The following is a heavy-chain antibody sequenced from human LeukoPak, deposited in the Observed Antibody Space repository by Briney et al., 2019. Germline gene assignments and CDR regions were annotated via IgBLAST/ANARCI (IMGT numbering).Heavy chain of an antibody. CDR3: ARIAYSRDYYYVGVGKIFDY. V-gene: IGHV1-18*01. D-gene: IGHD3-22*01. Sequence: ASVKVSCKASGYSFSTFGITWVRQAPGQGLEWMGWISAYNGNTNYAQKFQGRVTMTTDTSTSTAYMELRSLRSDDTAVYYCARIAYSRDYYYVGVGKIFDYWGQGTLVTVSS. CDR2: ISAYNGNT. J-gene: IGHJ4*02. CDR1: GYSFSTFG.